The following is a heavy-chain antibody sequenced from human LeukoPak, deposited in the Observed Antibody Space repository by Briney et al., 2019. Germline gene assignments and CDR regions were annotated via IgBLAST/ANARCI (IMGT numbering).Heavy chain of an antibody. Sequence: GRSLRLSCAASGFTFDDYAMHWVRQAPGKGLEWVSGISWNSGSIGYADSVKGRFTISRDNAKNSLYLQMNSLRAEDTALYYCAKEKGGYSPRGGVDYWGQGTLVTVSS. D-gene: IGHD6-13*01. CDR3: AKEKGGYSPRGGVDY. V-gene: IGHV3-9*01. CDR2: ISWNSGSI. J-gene: IGHJ4*02. CDR1: GFTFDDYA.